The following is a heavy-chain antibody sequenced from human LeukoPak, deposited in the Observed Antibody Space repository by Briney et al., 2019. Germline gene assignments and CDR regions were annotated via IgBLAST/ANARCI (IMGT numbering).Heavy chain of an antibody. V-gene: IGHV3-30*03. CDR2: ISYDGSNK. D-gene: IGHD2-15*01. J-gene: IGHJ4*02. Sequence: PGGSLRLSCAASGFTFSRYGMHWVRQAPGKGLEWVAVISYDGSNKYYADSVKGRFTISRDNSKNTLYLQMNSLRAEDTAVYYCATLSVVVLPAELNWGQGTLVTVSS. CDR3: ATLSVVVLPAELN. CDR1: GFTFSRYG.